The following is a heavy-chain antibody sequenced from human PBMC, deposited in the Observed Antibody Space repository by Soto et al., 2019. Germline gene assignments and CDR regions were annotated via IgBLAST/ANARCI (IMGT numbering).Heavy chain of an antibody. CDR2: FSGSDGNT. CDR1: GFTFSSYG. Sequence: EVQLLESGGGVVQPGGSRRLSCAASGFTFSSYGMMWVRQAPGKGLEWVPGFSGSDGNTHYAESVKGRFTISRAIGKNTHHLHMNNLRVEDTAVYYCAQTRGLVWFGELRPWGQGTLVTVSS. J-gene: IGHJ5*02. V-gene: IGHV3-23*01. D-gene: IGHD3-10*01. CDR3: AQTRGLVWFGELRP.